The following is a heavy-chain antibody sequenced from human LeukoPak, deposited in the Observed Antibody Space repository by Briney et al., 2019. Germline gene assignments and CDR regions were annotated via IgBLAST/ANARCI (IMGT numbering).Heavy chain of an antibody. CDR3: ARNYYDSSGYSDYYYYYMDV. J-gene: IGHJ6*03. D-gene: IGHD3-22*01. CDR2: IHSGGKT. Sequence: GGSLRLSCAASGFTVSSNYMSWVRQAPGKGLEWVSTIHSGGKTYYADSVKGRFTISRDNSWNTLYLQMNSLRAEDTAVYYCARNYYDSSGYSDYYYYYMDVWGKGTTVTISS. V-gene: IGHV3-53*01. CDR1: GFTVSSNY.